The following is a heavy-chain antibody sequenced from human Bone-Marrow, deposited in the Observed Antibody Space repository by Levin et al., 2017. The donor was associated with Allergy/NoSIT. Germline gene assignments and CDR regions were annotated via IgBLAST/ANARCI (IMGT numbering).Heavy chain of an antibody. V-gene: IGHV1-69*01. D-gene: IGHD6-19*01. J-gene: IGHJ4*02. Sequence: KISCKASGGTFSTYTFSWVRQAPGQGLEWMAGIVPIFGASKNTQKFQGRVAVTADESTSTVYMELSSLTSEDTALYYCATGQWLDSWGQGTLVTVSS. CDR1: GGTFSTYT. CDR3: ATGQWLDS. CDR2: IVPIFGAS.